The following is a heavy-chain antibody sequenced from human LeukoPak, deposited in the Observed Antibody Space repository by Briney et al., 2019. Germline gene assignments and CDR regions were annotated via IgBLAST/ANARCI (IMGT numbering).Heavy chain of an antibody. J-gene: IGHJ4*02. CDR1: GYTFTGYY. D-gene: IGHD2-2*01. CDR3: VRDRTKYCSSTSCPLDY. Sequence: EASVKVSCKASGYTFTGYYMHWVRQAPGQGLEWMGWINPNSGGTNYAQKFQGRVTMTRDTSISTAYMELSRLRSDDTAVYYCVRDRTKYCSSTSCPLDYWGQGTLVTVSS. V-gene: IGHV1-2*02. CDR2: INPNSGGT.